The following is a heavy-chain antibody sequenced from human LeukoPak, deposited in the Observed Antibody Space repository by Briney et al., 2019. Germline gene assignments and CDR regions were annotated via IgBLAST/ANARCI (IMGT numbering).Heavy chain of an antibody. J-gene: IGHJ4*02. D-gene: IGHD6-19*01. V-gene: IGHV3-30-3*01. CDR1: RSTFSNYA. CDR2: ISSDGGNR. Sequence: GRSLRLSCAASRSTFSNYAMHWVRRAPGKALEWVATISSDGGNRYYSDSVKGRFTISRDNSKNTLYLQMNSLRPEDTAVFHCARGRAVTGSTVIDYWGQGTLVTVSS. CDR3: ARGRAVTGSTVIDY.